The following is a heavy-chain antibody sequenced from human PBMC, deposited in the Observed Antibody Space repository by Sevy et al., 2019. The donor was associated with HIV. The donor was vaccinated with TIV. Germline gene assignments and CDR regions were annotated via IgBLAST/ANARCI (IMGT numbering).Heavy chain of an antibody. V-gene: IGHV3-48*02. CDR3: ARDRGYSGYDYERFDY. CDR2: ISSSSSTI. Sequence: GGSLRLSCAASGFTFSSYSMNWVRQAPGKGLEWVSYISSSSSTIYYADSVKGRFTISRDNAKNSLYLQMNSLRDEDTAVYYCARDRGYSGYDYERFDYWGQGTLVTVSS. CDR1: GFTFSSYS. D-gene: IGHD5-12*01. J-gene: IGHJ4*02.